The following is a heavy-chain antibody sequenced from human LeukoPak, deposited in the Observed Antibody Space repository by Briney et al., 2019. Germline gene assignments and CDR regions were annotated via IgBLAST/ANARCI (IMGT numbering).Heavy chain of an antibody. CDR3: ARNGAPVVTAITPYYYYMDV. D-gene: IGHD2-21*02. J-gene: IGHJ6*03. Sequence: GGSLRLSCAASGFTFSNYWMSWVRQAPGKGLEWVGNIKQDGSEKHYVDSVKGRFTISRDNARNSLYLQMNSLRAEDTAVYYCARNGAPVVTAITPYYYYMDVWGKGTTVTVSS. CDR2: IKQDGSEK. V-gene: IGHV3-7*01. CDR1: GFTFSNYW.